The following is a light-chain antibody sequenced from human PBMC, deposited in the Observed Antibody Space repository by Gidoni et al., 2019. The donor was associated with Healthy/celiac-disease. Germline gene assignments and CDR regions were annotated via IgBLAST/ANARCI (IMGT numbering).Light chain of an antibody. J-gene: IGLJ3*02. Sequence: SSELTQDPAVSVALGQTVRITCQGDSLRSYYASWYQQKPGQAPILVIYGKTNRPSGIPDRFSGSSAGNTASLTITGAQAEDEADYYCNSRDSSGNHLVFGGGTKLTVV. CDR3: NSRDSSGNHLV. V-gene: IGLV3-19*01. CDR1: SLRSYY. CDR2: GKT.